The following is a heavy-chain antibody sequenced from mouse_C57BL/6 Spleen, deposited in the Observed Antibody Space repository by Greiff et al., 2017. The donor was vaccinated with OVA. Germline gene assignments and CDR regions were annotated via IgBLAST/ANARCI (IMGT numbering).Heavy chain of an antibody. V-gene: IGHV3-6*01. J-gene: IGHJ2*01. D-gene: IGHD1-1*01. Sequence: EVKLLESGPGLVKPSQSLSLTCSVTGYSITSGYYWNWIRQFPGNKLEWMGYISYDGSNNYNPSLKNRISITRDTSKNQFFLKLNSVTTEDTATYYCAREAGYGSSWGNFDYWGQGTTLTVSS. CDR2: ISYDGSN. CDR3: AREAGYGSSWGNFDY. CDR1: GYSITSGYY.